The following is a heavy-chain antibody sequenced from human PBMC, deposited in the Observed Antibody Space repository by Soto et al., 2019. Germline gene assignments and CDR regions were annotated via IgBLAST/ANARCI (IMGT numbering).Heavy chain of an antibody. V-gene: IGHV4-39*01. CDR3: ARPTSYYDSCGYLGFDY. Sequence: QLQLQESGPGLVKPSETLSLTCTVSGGSISSGAYCWGWIRQPPGKGLEWIGSICYSGSTYYNPSLKSRVTISVDTSKNQFSLKLSSVTAADTAVYYCARPTSYYDSCGYLGFDYWGQGTLVTVSS. CDR2: ICYSGST. D-gene: IGHD3-22*01. CDR1: GGSISSGAYC. J-gene: IGHJ4*02.